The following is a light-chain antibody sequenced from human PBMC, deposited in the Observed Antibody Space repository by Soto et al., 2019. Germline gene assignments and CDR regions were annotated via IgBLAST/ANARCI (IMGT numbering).Light chain of an antibody. CDR2: DAA. CDR3: QQYHRYSRT. CDR1: QNISKY. V-gene: IGKV1-5*01. Sequence: IQMTQSPSSLSASVGDIVTITCQASQNISKYLNWYQQKPGKAPKLLIYDAASLQSGVPSRFTGSGFGTEFPLTIRSLQPDDFATYYCQQYHRYSRTFGQGGKVDIK. J-gene: IGKJ1*01.